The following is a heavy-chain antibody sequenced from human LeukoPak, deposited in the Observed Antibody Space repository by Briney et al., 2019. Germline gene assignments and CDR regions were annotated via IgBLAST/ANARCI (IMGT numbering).Heavy chain of an antibody. J-gene: IGHJ4*02. V-gene: IGHV3-7*01. CDR2: IKQDGSEK. CDR3: ARVRGGWYVDY. CDR1: GFTFSSYW. Sequence: GGSLRLSCAASGFTFSSYWMSWVRQAPGKGLERVANIKQDGSEKYYVDSVKGRFTISRDNAKNSLYLQMNSLRAEDTAVYYCARVRGGWYVDYWGQGTLVTVSS. D-gene: IGHD6-19*01.